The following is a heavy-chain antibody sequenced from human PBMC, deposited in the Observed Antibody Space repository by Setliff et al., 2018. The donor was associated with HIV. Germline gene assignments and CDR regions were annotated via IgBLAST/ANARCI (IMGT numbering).Heavy chain of an antibody. J-gene: IGHJ3*02. V-gene: IGHV1-69*13. D-gene: IGHD5-18*01. CDR2: IIPIFGRA. CDR1: GGTFSSYA. CDR3: AIGPGADGFPSGYAFDI. Sequence: ASVKVSCKTSGGTFSSYAITWVRQAPGQGLEWMGGIIPIFGRANYAQNFQGRVTITADESTSTAYMELSSLRNEDTAVYYCAIGPGADGFPSGYAFDIWGQGTMVTVSS.